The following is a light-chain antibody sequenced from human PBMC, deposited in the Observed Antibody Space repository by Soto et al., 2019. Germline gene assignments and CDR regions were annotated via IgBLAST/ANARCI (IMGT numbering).Light chain of an antibody. CDR3: CSYAGSYTYV. CDR2: DVS. J-gene: IGLJ1*01. Sequence: QSVLTQPRSVSGSPGQSVTISCTGTSSDIGGYNYVSWFQQHPGKAPKLMISDVSKRPSGVPDRFSGSKSGNTASLTISGLQADDEADYYCCSYAGSYTYVFGTGTKLTVL. CDR1: SSDIGGYNY. V-gene: IGLV2-11*01.